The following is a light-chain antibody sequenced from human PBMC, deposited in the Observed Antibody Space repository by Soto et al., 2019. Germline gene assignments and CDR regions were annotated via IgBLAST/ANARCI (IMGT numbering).Light chain of an antibody. Sequence: EIVLTQSPATLSLSPGERATLSCRASQSVSSYLAWYQQKPGQAPRLLIYDASNRATGIPARFSGSGSGTYFTLTIISLEPEDFAVYYCQQRSNWPRTFGQGTTVEIK. CDR1: QSVSSY. J-gene: IGKJ1*01. V-gene: IGKV3-11*01. CDR2: DAS. CDR3: QQRSNWPRT.